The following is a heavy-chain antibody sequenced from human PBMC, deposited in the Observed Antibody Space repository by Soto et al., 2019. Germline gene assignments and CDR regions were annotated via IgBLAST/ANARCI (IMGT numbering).Heavy chain of an antibody. J-gene: IGHJ4*02. Sequence: SVILCVTWTVMSGSIGTYYWGWIRQPPGKGLEWNGYIYNTRSTNYTPSHKARIAISMDTAKNQFSLRLSSVTAAYTSVYYSAGAPSSTHFGFWGLGTFFTVSS. CDR2: IYNTRST. CDR3: AGAPSSTHFGF. CDR1: SGSIGTYY. V-gene: IGHV4-59*01. D-gene: IGHD6-6*01.